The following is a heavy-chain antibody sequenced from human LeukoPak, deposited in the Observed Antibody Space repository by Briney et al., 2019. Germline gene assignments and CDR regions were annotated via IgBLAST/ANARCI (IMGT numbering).Heavy chain of an antibody. CDR2: INPNSGDI. V-gene: IGHV1-2*04. Sequence: ASVRVSRKTSGYPFTVYYIHWVRQAPGQGLEWMGRINPNSGDIDYAQKFQGSVTMTTDTSISTAYMELSSLRSDDTAMYYCATPATTRGTDYWGQGTLVIVSS. J-gene: IGHJ4*02. CDR1: GYPFTVYY. D-gene: IGHD1-14*01. CDR3: ATPATTRGTDY.